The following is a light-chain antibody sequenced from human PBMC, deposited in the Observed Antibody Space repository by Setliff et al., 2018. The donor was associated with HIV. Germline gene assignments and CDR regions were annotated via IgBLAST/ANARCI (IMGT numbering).Light chain of an antibody. CDR3: CSNTGSNTYV. CDR1: RNDVGRYDL. Sequence: QSALAQPASVSGSPGQSITISCSGTRNDVGRYDLASWYQQHPGKAPKLMIYQASRRPSVVSNRFSASKSGNTASLTISGLQAEDEADYYCCSNTGSNTYVFGTGTKSPS. CDR2: QAS. V-gene: IGLV2-23*01. J-gene: IGLJ1*01.